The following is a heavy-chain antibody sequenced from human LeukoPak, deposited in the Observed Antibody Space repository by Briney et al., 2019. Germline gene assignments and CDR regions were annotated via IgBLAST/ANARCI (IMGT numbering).Heavy chain of an antibody. V-gene: IGHV3-7*01. CDR1: GFTFSDYW. CDR2: IKPDGSEK. J-gene: IGHJ4*02. CDR3: ASYLSSWSDLGY. Sequence: GGSLRLSCAASGFTFSDYWMTWVRQAPGKGLEWVANIKPDGSEKYYVDSVRGRFTISRDNAKNSLYLQMNSLRVEDTAVYYCASYLSSWSDLGYWGQGTLVTVSS. D-gene: IGHD2-8*02.